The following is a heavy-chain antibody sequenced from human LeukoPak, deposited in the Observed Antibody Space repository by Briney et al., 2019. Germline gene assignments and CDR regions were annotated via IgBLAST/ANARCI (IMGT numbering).Heavy chain of an antibody. J-gene: IGHJ5*02. CDR3: ARSPDYYDSSGFGWFDP. V-gene: IGHV4-39*01. D-gene: IGHD3-22*01. CDR2: IYYSGST. Sequence: SETLSLTCTVSGGSISSSSYYWGWIRQPPGKGLEWIGSIYYSGSTYYNPSLKSRVTISVDTSKNQFSLKLSSVTAADTAVYYCARSPDYYDSSGFGWFDPWGQGTLVTVSS. CDR1: GGSISSSSYY.